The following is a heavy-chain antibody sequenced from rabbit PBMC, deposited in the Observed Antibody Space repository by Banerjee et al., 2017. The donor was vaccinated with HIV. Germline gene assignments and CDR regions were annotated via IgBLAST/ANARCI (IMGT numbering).Heavy chain of an antibody. V-gene: IGHV1S45*01. Sequence: QEQLEESGGDLVKPEGSLTLTCTASAFSFSNKYVMCWVRQAPGKGLEWIACIGTGSGTTYYATWAKGRFTISKTSSTTVTLQMTSLTAADTATYFCARDEQASGGYVFNLWGQGTLVTV. CDR3: ARDEQASGGYVFNL. CDR2: IGTGSGTT. D-gene: IGHD1-1*01. CDR1: AFSFSNKYV. J-gene: IGHJ4*01.